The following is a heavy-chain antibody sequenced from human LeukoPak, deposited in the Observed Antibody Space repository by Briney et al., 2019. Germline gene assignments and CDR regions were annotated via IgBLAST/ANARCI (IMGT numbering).Heavy chain of an antibody. Sequence: GGSLRLSCAASGFTFTSHSTNWVRQAPGKGLEWVSSIGSSSRSIYYADSVKGRFTISRDNAKNSLYLQMNSLRAEDTAVYYCARESGEAFDIWGQGTMVTVSS. D-gene: IGHD7-27*01. CDR3: ARESGEAFDI. CDR2: IGSSSRSI. J-gene: IGHJ3*02. V-gene: IGHV3-21*01. CDR1: GFTFTSHS.